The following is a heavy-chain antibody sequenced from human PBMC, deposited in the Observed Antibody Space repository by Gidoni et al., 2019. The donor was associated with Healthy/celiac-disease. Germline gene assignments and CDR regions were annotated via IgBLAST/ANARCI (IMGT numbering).Heavy chain of an antibody. V-gene: IGHV4-34*01. J-gene: IGHJ6*03. Sequence: QVQLQQWGAGLLKPSETLSLTCAVYGGSFSGYYWSWIRQPPGKGLEWIGEINHSGSTNYNPSLKSRVTISVDTSKNQFSLKLSSVTAADTAVYYCARKNYYYYMDVWGKGTTVTVSS. CDR1: GGSFSGYY. CDR2: INHSGST. CDR3: ARKNYYYYMDV.